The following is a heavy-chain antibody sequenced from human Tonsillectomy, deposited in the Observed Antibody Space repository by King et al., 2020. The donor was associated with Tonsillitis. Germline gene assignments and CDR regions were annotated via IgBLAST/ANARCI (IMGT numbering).Heavy chain of an antibody. CDR2: INPNSGGT. J-gene: IGHJ6*03. CDR1: GYTFTGYY. D-gene: IGHD6-13*01. V-gene: IGHV1-2*04. CDR3: ARDGKDSSSWSPYYYYYMDV. Sequence: EQLVQSGAEVKKPGASVKVSCKASGYTFTGYYMHWVRQAPGQGLEWMGWINPNSGGTNYAQKFQGWVTMTRDTSISTAYMELSRLRSDDTAVYYCARDGKDSSSWSPYYYYYMDVWGKGTTVTVSS.